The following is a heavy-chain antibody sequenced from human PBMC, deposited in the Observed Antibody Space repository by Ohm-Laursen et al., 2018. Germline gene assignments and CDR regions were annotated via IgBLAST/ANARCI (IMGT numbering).Heavy chain of an antibody. V-gene: IGHV3-23*01. D-gene: IGHD5-24*01. J-gene: IGHJ4*02. CDR1: GFTFSSYA. CDR3: ANHRSATWVHKRFDY. CDR2: ISGSGLNT. Sequence: SLRLSCAATGFTFSSYAMSWVRQAPGKGLEFVSAISGSGLNTYYADSVKGRYTISRDNSKNTHYLQMNSLRADDTAVYYCANHRSATWVHKRFDYWGQGTLVTVSS.